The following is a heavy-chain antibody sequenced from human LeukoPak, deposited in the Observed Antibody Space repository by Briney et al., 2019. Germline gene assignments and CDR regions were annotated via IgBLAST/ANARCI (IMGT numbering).Heavy chain of an antibody. D-gene: IGHD5-24*01. J-gene: IGHJ3*02. CDR2: IGTAGDT. CDR3: ARDLEEDDAFDI. CDR1: GFTFSTYD. V-gene: IGHV3-13*01. Sequence: GGSLRLSCAASGFTFSTYDMHWVRQATGKGLEWVSAIGTAGDTYYLDPVKGRFTISRDNAKNTLYLQMNSLRAEDTAVYYCARDLEEDDAFDIWGQGTMVTVSS.